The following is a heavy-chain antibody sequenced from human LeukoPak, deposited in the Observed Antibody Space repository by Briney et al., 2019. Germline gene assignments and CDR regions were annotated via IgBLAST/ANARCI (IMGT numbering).Heavy chain of an antibody. CDR3: ARRRSSGWYGP. D-gene: IGHD6-19*01. CDR1: GYTFTAYY. CDR2: INPNSGGT. Sequence: ASGKASCKASGYTFTAYYMPWVRQAPGQGLDWMGRINPNSGGTNYAQKFQGRVTMTRDTSISTAYMELSRLRSDDTAVYYCARRRSSGWYGPWGQGTLVTVSS. V-gene: IGHV1-2*06. J-gene: IGHJ5*02.